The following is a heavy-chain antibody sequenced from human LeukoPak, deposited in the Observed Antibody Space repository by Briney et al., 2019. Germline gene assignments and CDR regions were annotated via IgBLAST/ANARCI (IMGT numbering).Heavy chain of an antibody. V-gene: IGHV3-48*01. J-gene: IGHJ4*02. CDR1: GFTFSGYY. Sequence: GGSLRLSCAASGFTFSGYYMNWVRQAPGKGLEWVSYISSDSGTTHYADSVKGRFIISRDNAKNSLYLQMNTLRAEDTAVYYCARGEYTYASYYFDYWGQGTLVTVSS. D-gene: IGHD5-18*01. CDR2: ISSDSGTT. CDR3: ARGEYTYASYYFDY.